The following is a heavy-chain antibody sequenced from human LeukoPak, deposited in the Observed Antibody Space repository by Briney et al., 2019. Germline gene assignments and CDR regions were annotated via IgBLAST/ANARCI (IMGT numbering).Heavy chain of an antibody. CDR1: GSTVSSNY. CDR3: ARDVSNRHLDC. D-gene: IGHD1-14*01. V-gene: IGHV3-66*01. J-gene: IGHJ4*02. Sequence: PGGSLRLSCAASGSTVSSNYISWVRQAPGKGLEWVSVIYVDGTTYYADSVKGRFTISRDNSKNTLYLQMNSLRADDTAVYFCARDVSNRHLDCWGQGTLVTVSS. CDR2: IYVDGTT.